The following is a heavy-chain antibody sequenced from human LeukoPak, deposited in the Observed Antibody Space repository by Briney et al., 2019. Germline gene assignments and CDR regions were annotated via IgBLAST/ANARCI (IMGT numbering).Heavy chain of an antibody. Sequence: ASVKVSCKASGYTFTGYYMHWVRQAPGQGLEWMGWFNPNSGGTNYAQKFQGRVTMTRDTSISTAYMELSRLRSDDTAVYYCSRDSSYSSFLNWFDPWGQGTLVTVSS. V-gene: IGHV1-2*02. CDR3: SRDSSYSSFLNWFDP. J-gene: IGHJ5*02. D-gene: IGHD6-6*01. CDR1: GYTFTGYY. CDR2: FNPNSGGT.